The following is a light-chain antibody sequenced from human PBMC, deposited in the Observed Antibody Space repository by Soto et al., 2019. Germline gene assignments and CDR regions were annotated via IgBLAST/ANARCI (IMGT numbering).Light chain of an antibody. V-gene: IGLV1-40*01. Sequence: QSVLTQPPSVSGAPGQMVTMSCSGSSSDIGAGYDVHWYQQLPGTPPKLLIYGNNKRPSGVPDRFSASKSGSSASLAIIGLQAEDEADYYCQSSLRDSHAFGTGTKVTVL. CDR1: SSDIGAGYD. CDR3: QSSLRDSHA. CDR2: GNN. J-gene: IGLJ1*01.